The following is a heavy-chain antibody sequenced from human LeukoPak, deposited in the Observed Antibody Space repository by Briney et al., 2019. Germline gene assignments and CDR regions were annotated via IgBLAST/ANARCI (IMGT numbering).Heavy chain of an antibody. CDR1: GVAFSDYA. J-gene: IGHJ4*02. CDR2: ISGSGSTT. D-gene: IGHD2-2*02. Sequence: PGGSLRLSCAASGVAFSDYAINWVRQAPGKGLEWVSGISGSGSTTKYADSVKGRFTVSRDNSKNTLYLQMNSVRAEDTALYYCAKRYCNSPSCYIDYWGQGTLVTVSS. CDR3: AKRYCNSPSCYIDY. V-gene: IGHV3-23*01.